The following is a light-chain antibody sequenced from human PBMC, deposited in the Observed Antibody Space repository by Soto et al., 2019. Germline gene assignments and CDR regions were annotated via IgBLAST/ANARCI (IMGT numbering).Light chain of an antibody. CDR3: FSYAGSSTLV. J-gene: IGLJ2*01. CDR2: EVS. V-gene: IGLV2-23*02. Sequence: QSVLTQPASVSGSPGQSITISCTGTSSDVGSYNLVSWYQQHPGKAPKLMIYEVSKRPAGVSNRFSGSKSGNTASLTISGLQAEDEADYYCFSYAGSSTLVFGGVTKLTVL. CDR1: SSDVGSYNL.